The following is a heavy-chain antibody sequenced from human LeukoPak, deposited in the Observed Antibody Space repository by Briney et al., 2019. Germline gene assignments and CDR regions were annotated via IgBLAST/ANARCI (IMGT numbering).Heavy chain of an antibody. CDR2: FDPEDGET. V-gene: IGHV1-24*01. Sequence: ASVKVSCKVSGYTLTELSMHWVRQAPGKGLEWMGGFDPEDGETIYAQKFQGRVTMTEDTSTGTAYMELSSLRSEDTAVYYCATGLVVVTLFDYWGQGTLVTVSS. CDR1: GYTLTELS. CDR3: ATGLVVVTLFDY. J-gene: IGHJ4*02. D-gene: IGHD3-22*01.